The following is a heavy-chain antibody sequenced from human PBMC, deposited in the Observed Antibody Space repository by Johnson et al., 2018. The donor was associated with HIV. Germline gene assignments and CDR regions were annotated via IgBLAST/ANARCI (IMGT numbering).Heavy chain of an antibody. J-gene: IGHJ3*02. CDR2: IYSGGST. V-gene: IGHV3-66*01. CDR3: ARGTPWDAFDI. CDR1: GFTVSNNY. Sequence: EKLVESGGGLVKPGGSLRLSCAASGFTVSNNYMTWVRQAPGKGLEWVSVIYSGGSTYYADSVKGRFTISRDNAKNSLYLQMNSLRAEDTAVYYCARGTPWDAFDIWGQGTMVTVSS.